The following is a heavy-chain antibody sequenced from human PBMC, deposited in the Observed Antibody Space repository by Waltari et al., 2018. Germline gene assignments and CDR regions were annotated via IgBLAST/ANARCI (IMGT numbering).Heavy chain of an antibody. CDR2: IHRTGSS. Sequence: QVQLQESGPRLVKPSGTLSLTCGVARGSPSNINLWNWIRQAPGEGLEWLGEIHRTGSSNYNPSLKSRLTMSVDRSNSQVSMKLKSVTAADTAVYFCATSSFVAVLDSWGRGTLVTVSS. D-gene: IGHD6-19*01. V-gene: IGHV4-4*02. J-gene: IGHJ4*02. CDR1: RGSPSNINL. CDR3: ATSSFVAVLDS.